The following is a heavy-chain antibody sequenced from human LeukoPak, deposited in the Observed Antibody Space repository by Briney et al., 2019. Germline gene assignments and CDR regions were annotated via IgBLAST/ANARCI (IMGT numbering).Heavy chain of an antibody. V-gene: IGHV3-74*01. CDR1: GFTFSSYW. D-gene: IGHD2-15*01. Sequence: GGSLRLSCVASGFTFSSYWMHWVRQAPGKGLVWVSRINSDGRSTSYADSVEGRFTISRDNAKSTLYLQMSSLRAEDTAVYYCARDQLYCSGGYCYFDYWGQGTLVTVSS. CDR2: INSDGRST. J-gene: IGHJ4*02. CDR3: ARDQLYCSGGYCYFDY.